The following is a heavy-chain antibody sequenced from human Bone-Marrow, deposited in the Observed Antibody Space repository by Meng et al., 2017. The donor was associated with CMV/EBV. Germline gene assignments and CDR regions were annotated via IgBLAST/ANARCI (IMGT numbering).Heavy chain of an antibody. J-gene: IGHJ4*02. Sequence: GGSLRLSCAASGFTFSSYSMNWVRQAPGKGLEWVAYISSSSSTTYYAAPVKGRFTISRDNAKNSLYLQMNSLRAADTAVYYCARGGGHYDGFFYYWGQGTLVTVSS. CDR2: ISSSSSTT. CDR1: GFTFSSYS. D-gene: IGHD3-3*01. V-gene: IGHV3-48*04. CDR3: ARGGGHYDGFFYY.